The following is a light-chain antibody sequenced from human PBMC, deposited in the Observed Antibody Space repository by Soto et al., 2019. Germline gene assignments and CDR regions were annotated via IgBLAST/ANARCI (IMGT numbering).Light chain of an antibody. CDR3: QQFGTYPLT. CDR2: DAS. V-gene: IGKV3-20*01. J-gene: IGKJ4*01. CDR1: QSVSSNY. Sequence: EIVLTQSPGTLSLSPGERATLSCRASQSVSSNYLTWYQQKPGQAPRLLIYDASNRATGIPARFSGSGSGTDFTLTISSLEPEDFAVYYCQQFGTYPLTFGGGTKVDIK.